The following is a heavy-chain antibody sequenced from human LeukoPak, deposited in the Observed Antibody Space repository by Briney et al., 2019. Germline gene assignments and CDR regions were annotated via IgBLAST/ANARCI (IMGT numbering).Heavy chain of an antibody. Sequence: PGGSLRLSCAASGFTFSSYGMHWVRQAPGKGLEWVAFIRYDGSNKYYADSVKGRFTISRDNSKNTLYLQMNSLRAEDTAVYYCAKSGTVGPLTIFGEGSYYYMDVWGKGTTVTVSS. CDR2: IRYDGSNK. V-gene: IGHV3-30*02. D-gene: IGHD3-3*01. CDR3: AKSGTVGPLTIFGEGSYYYMDV. CDR1: GFTFSSYG. J-gene: IGHJ6*03.